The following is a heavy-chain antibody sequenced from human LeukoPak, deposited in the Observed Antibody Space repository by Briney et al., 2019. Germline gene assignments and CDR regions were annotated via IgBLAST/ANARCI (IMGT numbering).Heavy chain of an antibody. CDR2: INHSGST. D-gene: IGHD3-10*01. V-gene: IGHV4-34*01. J-gene: IGHJ3*02. CDR3: AVLRITMVRGVIIRHDAFDI. Sequence: SETLSLTCAVYGGSFSGYYWSWIRQPPGKGLEWIGEINHSGSTNYNPSLKSRVTISVDKSKNQFSLKLSSVTAADTAVYYCAVLRITMVRGVIIRHDAFDIWGQGTMVTVSS. CDR1: GGSFSGYY.